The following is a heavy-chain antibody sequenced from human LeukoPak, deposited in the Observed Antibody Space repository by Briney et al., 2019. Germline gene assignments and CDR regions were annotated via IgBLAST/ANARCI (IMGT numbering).Heavy chain of an antibody. V-gene: IGHV4-59*01. CDR1: GGSISNYY. Sequence: PSETLSLTCTVSGGSISNYYWSWIRQPPGKGLEWIGYIYYSGSTYYNPSLRSRVTISVDTSKNQFSLNLNSVTAADTAVYYYARALSGTYGLFQHWGQGTLVTVSS. D-gene: IGHD1-26*01. J-gene: IGHJ1*01. CDR3: ARALSGTYGLFQH. CDR2: IYYSGST.